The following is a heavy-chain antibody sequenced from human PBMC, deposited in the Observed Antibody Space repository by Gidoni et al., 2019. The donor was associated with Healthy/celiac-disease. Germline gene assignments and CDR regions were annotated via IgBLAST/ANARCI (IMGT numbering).Heavy chain of an antibody. Sequence: EVQLVESGGGLVQPGGSLRLSCAASGFTFSSYWMSWVRQAPGKGLEWVANIKQDGSEKYYVDSVKGRFTISRDNAKNSLYLQMNSLRAEDTAVYYCARARLDYRKNYYYYYMDVWGKGTTVTVSS. CDR1: GFTFSSYW. CDR2: IKQDGSEK. V-gene: IGHV3-7*01. D-gene: IGHD4-17*01. CDR3: ARARLDYRKNYYYYYMDV. J-gene: IGHJ6*03.